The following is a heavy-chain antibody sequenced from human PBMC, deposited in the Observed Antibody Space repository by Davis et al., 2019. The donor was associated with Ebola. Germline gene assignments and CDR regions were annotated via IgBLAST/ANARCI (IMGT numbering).Heavy chain of an antibody. CDR3: TVGVMTTVTTGDY. CDR1: GFTFSDYY. Sequence: RLSCAASGFTFSDYYMSWIRQAPGKGLEWVSYISSSGSTIYYADSVKGRFTISRDNAKNSLYLQMNSLRAEDTAVHYCTVGVMTTVTTGDYWGQGTLVTVSS. CDR2: ISSSGSTI. D-gene: IGHD4-17*01. V-gene: IGHV3-11*01. J-gene: IGHJ4*02.